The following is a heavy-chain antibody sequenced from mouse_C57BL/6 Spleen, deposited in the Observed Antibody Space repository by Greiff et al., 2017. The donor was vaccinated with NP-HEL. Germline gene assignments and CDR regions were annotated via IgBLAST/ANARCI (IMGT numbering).Heavy chain of an antibody. V-gene: IGHV1-64*01. CDR1: GYTFTSYW. J-gene: IGHJ3*01. Sequence: VQLQQPGAELVKPGASVKLSCKASGYTFTSYWMHWVKQRPGQGLEWIGMIHPNSGSTNYNEKFKSKATLTVDKSSSTAYIQLSSLTSEDSAVYYCARSNDHFAYWGQGTLVTVSA. CDR2: IHPNSGST. CDR3: ARSNDHFAY.